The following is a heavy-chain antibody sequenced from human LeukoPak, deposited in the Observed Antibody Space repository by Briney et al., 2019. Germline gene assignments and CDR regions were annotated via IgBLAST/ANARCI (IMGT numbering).Heavy chain of an antibody. CDR2: INPSGGST. CDR1: GYTFTSYY. CDR3: ARDGVVTTHIDY. D-gene: IGHD3-3*01. V-gene: IGHV1-46*01. J-gene: IGHJ4*02. Sequence: ASVKVSCKASGYTFTSYYMHWVRQAPGQGLEWMGIINPSGGSTSYAQKFQGRVTMTRDTSTSTAYMELSSLRSEDTAVYYCARDGVVTTHIDYWGQGTLVTVSS.